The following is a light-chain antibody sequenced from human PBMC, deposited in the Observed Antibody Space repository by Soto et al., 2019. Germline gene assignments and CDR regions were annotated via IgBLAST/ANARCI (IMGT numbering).Light chain of an antibody. CDR1: QSVSIY. V-gene: IGKV3-11*01. CDR2: DAS. CDR3: QQRSNWPPS. J-gene: IGKJ2*01. Sequence: EIVLTQSPATLSLSPGESATLSCRASQSVSIYLAWYQQTPGQAPRLLIYDASNRATDIPARFSGGGSGTAFTLTIRSLEPVDFSVYYRQQRSNWPPSFGQGTKLEVK.